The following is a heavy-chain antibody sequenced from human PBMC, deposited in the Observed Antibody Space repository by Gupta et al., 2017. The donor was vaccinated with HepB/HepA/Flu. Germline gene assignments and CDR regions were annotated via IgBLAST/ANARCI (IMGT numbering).Heavy chain of an antibody. CDR3: ASRPLTTVMSYLAY. V-gene: IGHV3-23*01. CDR1: GFTFSSYV. D-gene: IGHD4-17*01. CDR2: ITGNGGST. J-gene: IGHJ4*02. Sequence: EVQLLESGGGLVLPGGSLRLSCSFSGFTFSSYVMSWVRQVPGEGLEWVASITGNGGSTYYADSVKGRFTISRDNSKDTLYLQMNSLRADDAAVYYCASRPLTTVMSYLAYWGRGTLVTVSS.